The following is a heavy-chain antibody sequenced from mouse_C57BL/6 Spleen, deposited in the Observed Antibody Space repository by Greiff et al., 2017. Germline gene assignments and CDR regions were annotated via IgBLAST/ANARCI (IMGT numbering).Heavy chain of an antibody. CDR3: ARWDYSNYGRLFDY. V-gene: IGHV1-19*01. Sequence: LVEPGASVKMSCKASGYTFTDYYMNWVKQSHGKSLEWIGVINPYNGGTSYNQKFKGKATLTVDKSSSTAYMELNSLTSEDSAVYYCARWDYSNYGRLFDYWGQGTTLTVSS. CDR1: GYTFTDYY. D-gene: IGHD2-5*01. J-gene: IGHJ2*01. CDR2: INPYNGGT.